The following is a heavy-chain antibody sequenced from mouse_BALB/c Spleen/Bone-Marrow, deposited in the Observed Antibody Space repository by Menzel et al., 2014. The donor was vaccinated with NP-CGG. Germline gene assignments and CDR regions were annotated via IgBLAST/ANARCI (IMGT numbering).Heavy chain of an antibody. CDR3: ARRDYWYFDV. V-gene: IGHV1-7*01. CDR1: GYTFTSYW. J-gene: IGHJ1*01. Sequence: VQRVESGTELAKPGASVKMSCKASGYTFTSYWMHWVKQRPGQGLEWIGYINPSTGYTDYNQKFKDKATLTADKSSSIAYMHLSSLTSEDSAVYYCARRDYWYFDVWGAGTTVTVSS. CDR2: INPSTGYT.